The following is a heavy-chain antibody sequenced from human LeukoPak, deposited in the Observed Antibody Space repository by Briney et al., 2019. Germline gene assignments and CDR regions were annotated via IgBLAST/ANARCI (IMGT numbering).Heavy chain of an antibody. CDR1: GFTFSSYS. CDR3: AGLGMTTVTTWNY. Sequence: GGALRLPCAASGFTFSSYSMNWVRQAPGKGLERVSSMSSSSRYIYYADAVKGRFTISIDNAKTPLYLQMNTLRAEATAAYSCAGLGMTTVTTWNYWGQGTLVTASS. CDR2: MSSSSRYI. V-gene: IGHV3-21*01. D-gene: IGHD4-17*01. J-gene: IGHJ4*02.